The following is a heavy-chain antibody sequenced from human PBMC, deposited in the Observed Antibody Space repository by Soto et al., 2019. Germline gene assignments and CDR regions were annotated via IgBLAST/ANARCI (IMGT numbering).Heavy chain of an antibody. J-gene: IGHJ4*02. CDR1: GGSISSYY. V-gene: IGHV4-59*01. CDR3: ARAGMATTRSGFDY. Sequence: SETLSLTCTVSGGSISSYYWSWVQQPPGKGLEWIGYIYYSGGTNYNPSLKSRVTISVDTSKNQFSLKLSSVTAADTAVYYCARAGMATTRSGFDYWGQGTLVTVAS. CDR2: IYYSGGT. D-gene: IGHD5-12*01.